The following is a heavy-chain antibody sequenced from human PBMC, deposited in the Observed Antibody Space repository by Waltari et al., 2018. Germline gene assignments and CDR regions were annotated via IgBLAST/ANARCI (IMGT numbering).Heavy chain of an antibody. Sequence: QVQLVESGGGVVQPGRSLRLSCAASGFTFRSYAMHWVRQAPGKGLEWVAVISYDGSNKYYADSVKGRFTISRDNSKNTLYLQMNSLRAEDTAVYYCARGVLTESAYYFDYWGQGTLVTVSS. V-gene: IGHV3-30-3*01. D-gene: IGHD3-9*01. J-gene: IGHJ4*02. CDR3: ARGVLTESAYYFDY. CDR2: ISYDGSNK. CDR1: GFTFRSYA.